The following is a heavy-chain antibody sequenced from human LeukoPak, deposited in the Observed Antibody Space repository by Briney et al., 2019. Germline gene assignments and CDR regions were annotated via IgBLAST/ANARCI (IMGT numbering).Heavy chain of an antibody. Sequence: GGSLRLSCAASGFTFSDHHMDWVRQAPGEGLEWVARIRNKANRYTTEYAASVKGRFTISRDDSENSLYLQMDSLKTEDTAVYYCARLIGAARPAWFDPWGQGTLVTVSS. D-gene: IGHD6-6*01. V-gene: IGHV3-72*01. CDR1: GFTFSDHH. J-gene: IGHJ5*02. CDR2: IRNKANRYTT. CDR3: ARLIGAARPAWFDP.